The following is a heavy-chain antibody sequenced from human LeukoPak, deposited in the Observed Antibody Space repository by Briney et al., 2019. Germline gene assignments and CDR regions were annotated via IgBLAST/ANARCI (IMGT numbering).Heavy chain of an antibody. V-gene: IGHV3-64D*06. J-gene: IGHJ4*02. Sequence: GGSLRLSCSASGFTFSSYAMHWVRQAPGKGLEYVPAISSNGGSTYYADSVKGRFTISRDNSKNTLYLQMSSLRAEDTAVYYCVKGGYSSSWQTTSPSDYWGQGTLVTVSS. CDR3: VKGGYSSSWQTTSPSDY. D-gene: IGHD6-13*01. CDR2: ISSNGGST. CDR1: GFTFSSYA.